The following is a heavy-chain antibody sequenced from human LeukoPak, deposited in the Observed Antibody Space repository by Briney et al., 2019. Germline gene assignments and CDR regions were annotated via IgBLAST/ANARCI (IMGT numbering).Heavy chain of an antibody. J-gene: IGHJ4*02. D-gene: IGHD3-3*01. Sequence: GGSLRLSCAASGFTFTNAWMNWVRQAPGKGLEWVGRIKSKTDGGTTDYAVPVKGRFTISRDDSKNTLYPQMNSLKTEDTAVYYCTTTPTKYYDFWSAYNDYWGQGTLVTVSS. CDR3: TTTPTKYYDFWSAYNDY. V-gene: IGHV3-15*07. CDR1: GFTFTNAW. CDR2: IKSKTDGGTT.